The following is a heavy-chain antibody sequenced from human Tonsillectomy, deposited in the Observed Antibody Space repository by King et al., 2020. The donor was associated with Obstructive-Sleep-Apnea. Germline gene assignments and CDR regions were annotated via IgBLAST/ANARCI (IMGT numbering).Heavy chain of an antibody. J-gene: IGHJ3*02. CDR1: GFTFSSYA. CDR3: ARDGGREGAFDI. Sequence: VQLVESGGGVVQPGRSLRLSCAASGFTFSSYAMHGVRQAPGKGLEWVAVISYDGSNKYYADSVKGRFTISRDNSKNTLYLQMNSLRAEDTAVYYCARDGGREGAFDIWGQGTMVTVSS. CDR2: ISYDGSNK. D-gene: IGHD3-16*01. V-gene: IGHV3-30*04.